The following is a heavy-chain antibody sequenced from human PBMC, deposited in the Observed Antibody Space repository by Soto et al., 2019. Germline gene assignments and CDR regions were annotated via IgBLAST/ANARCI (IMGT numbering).Heavy chain of an antibody. Sequence: QVQLQESGPGLVKPSGTLSLTCAVSGGSISSSNWWSWVRQPPGKGLEWIGEIYHSGSTNYNPSLKSRVTISVDKSKNQFSLKRSSVTAADTAVYYCAKEYSSSWSEKAFDIWGQGTMVTVSS. CDR2: IYHSGST. CDR3: AKEYSSSWSEKAFDI. D-gene: IGHD6-13*01. J-gene: IGHJ3*02. V-gene: IGHV4-4*02. CDR1: GGSISSSNW.